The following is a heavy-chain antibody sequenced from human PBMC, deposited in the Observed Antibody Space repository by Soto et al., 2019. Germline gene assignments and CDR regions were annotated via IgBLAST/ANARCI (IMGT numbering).Heavy chain of an antibody. D-gene: IGHD4-4*01. CDR2: INSDGSST. CDR1: GFTFSRYW. CDR3: TRVPTTADWYFDL. V-gene: IGHV3-74*01. J-gene: IGHJ2*01. Sequence: EVQLVESGGGLVQPGGSLRLSCAASGFTFSRYWMHWVRQAPGKGLEWVARINSDGSSTTYRASVDEGRFTVSRDNAKNTLFLQVNSVRPEDTAVYYCTRVPTTADWYFDLWGRGTLVTVSS.